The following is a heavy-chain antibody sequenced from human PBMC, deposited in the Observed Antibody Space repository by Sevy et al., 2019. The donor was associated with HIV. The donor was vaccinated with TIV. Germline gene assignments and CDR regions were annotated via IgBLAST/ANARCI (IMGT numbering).Heavy chain of an antibody. CDR1: GFTFSTYA. CDR2: ISGSASTTYYGGAA. D-gene: IGHD6-6*01. V-gene: IGHV3-23*01. J-gene: IGHJ2*01. Sequence: GGSLRLSCTASGFTFSTYAMSWVRQAPGKGLEWVSGISGSASTTYYGGAAYYADSVKGRFTITRDNAKNTLYLEMNSLRDEDSAVFHCARGFLARPRGDYWYFDLWGRAPWSPSPQ. CDR3: ARGFLARPRGDYWYFDL.